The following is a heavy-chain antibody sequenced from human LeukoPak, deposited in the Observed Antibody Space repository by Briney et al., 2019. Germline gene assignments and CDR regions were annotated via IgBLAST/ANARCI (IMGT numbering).Heavy chain of an antibody. CDR2: ISDTGATT. CDR3: AKDTSIGRYCTNGVCSPFDY. J-gene: IGHJ4*02. CDR1: GFTVSSSY. V-gene: IGHV3-23*01. Sequence: GGSLRLSCAASGFTVSSSYMTWVRQAPGKGLEWVSAISDTGATTYDADSVKGRFTISRDNSRSTLYLQMNSLRAEDTALYYCAKDTSIGRYCTNGVCSPFDYWGQGTLVTVSS. D-gene: IGHD2-8*01.